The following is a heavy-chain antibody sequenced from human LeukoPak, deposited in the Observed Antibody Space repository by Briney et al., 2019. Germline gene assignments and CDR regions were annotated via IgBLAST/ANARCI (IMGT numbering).Heavy chain of an antibody. CDR3: AKRGSNFDY. CDR1: GFTFNAYG. V-gene: IGHV3-23*01. D-gene: IGHD1-26*01. J-gene: IGHJ4*02. Sequence: GWSLRLSCAAPGFTFNAYGMHWVRQAPGKGLEWVSAISGSGGSTYYADSVKGRFTISRDNSKNTLYLQMNSLRAEDTAVYYCAKRGSNFDYWGQGTLVTVSS. CDR2: ISGSGGST.